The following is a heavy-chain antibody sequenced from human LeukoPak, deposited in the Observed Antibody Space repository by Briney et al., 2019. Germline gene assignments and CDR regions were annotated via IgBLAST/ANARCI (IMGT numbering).Heavy chain of an antibody. CDR2: ISSSSSYI. Sequence: GGSLRLSCAASGFTFSSYSMNWVRQAPGKGLEWVSSISSSSSYIYYADSVKGRFTISRDNAKNPLYLQMNSLRAEDTAVYYCARVQRGARRYYYYGMDVWGQGTTVTVSS. J-gene: IGHJ6*02. CDR3: ARVQRGARRYYYYGMDV. CDR1: GFTFSSYS. V-gene: IGHV3-21*01. D-gene: IGHD1-26*01.